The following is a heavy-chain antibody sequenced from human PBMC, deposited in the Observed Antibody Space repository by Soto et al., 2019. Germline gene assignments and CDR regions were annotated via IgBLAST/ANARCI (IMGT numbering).Heavy chain of an antibody. V-gene: IGHV4-59*01. J-gene: IGHJ4*02. CDR2: IYYSGST. CDR3: ARLNDFWSGYYDY. D-gene: IGHD3-3*01. Sequence: SETLSLTCTVSGGSISSYYWSWIRQPPGKGLEWIGYIYYSGSTNYNPSLKSRVTISVDTSKNQFPLKLSSVTAAGTAVYYCARLNDFWSGYYDYWGQGTLVTVSS. CDR1: GGSISSYY.